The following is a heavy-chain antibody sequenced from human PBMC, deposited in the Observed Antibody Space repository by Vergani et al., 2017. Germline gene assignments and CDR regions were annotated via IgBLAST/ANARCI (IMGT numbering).Heavy chain of an antibody. Sequence: QVQLQQWGAGLLKPSETLSLTSAVYGGSFSGYYWSWIRQPPGKGLEWIGEINHSGSTNYNPSLKSRVTISVDTSKNQFSLKLSSVTAADTAVYYCARIYSSGWYSGWYYMDVWGKGTTVTVSS. CDR1: GGSFSGYY. J-gene: IGHJ6*03. CDR3: ARIYSSGWYSGWYYMDV. CDR2: INHSGST. D-gene: IGHD6-19*01. V-gene: IGHV4-34*01.